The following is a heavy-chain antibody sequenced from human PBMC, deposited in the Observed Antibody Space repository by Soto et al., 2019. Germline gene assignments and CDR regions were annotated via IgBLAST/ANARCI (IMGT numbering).Heavy chain of an antibody. CDR2: MYHSGST. D-gene: IGHD6-19*01. CDR1: GGSISSGGYS. J-gene: IGHJ4*02. Sequence: PSETLSLTCAVSGGSISSGGYSWSWIRQPPGKGLEWIGYMYHSGSTYYNPSLKSRVTISIDRSKNQFSLKVSSVTAADTAVYYCARHYSSGWDYFDYWGQGTLVTVSS. V-gene: IGHV4-30-2*01. CDR3: ARHYSSGWDYFDY.